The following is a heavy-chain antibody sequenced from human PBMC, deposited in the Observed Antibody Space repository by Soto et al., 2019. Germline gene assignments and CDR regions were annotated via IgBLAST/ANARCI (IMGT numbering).Heavy chain of an antibody. Sequence: QVQLVQSGAEVKKPGASVKVSCKASGYTFSSYDINWVRQATGQGLEWMGWMNPNSGNTGYAQKFQGRVTMTRNTSISTAYMELSSLRSADTAVYYCARGYCSGGSCYSGDNWFDPWGQGTLVTVSS. V-gene: IGHV1-8*01. CDR2: MNPNSGNT. D-gene: IGHD2-15*01. CDR1: GYTFSSYD. J-gene: IGHJ5*02. CDR3: ARGYCSGGSCYSGDNWFDP.